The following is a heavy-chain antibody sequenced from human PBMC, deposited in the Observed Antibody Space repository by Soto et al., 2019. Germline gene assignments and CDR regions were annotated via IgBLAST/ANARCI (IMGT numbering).Heavy chain of an antibody. D-gene: IGHD2-15*01. V-gene: IGHV3-23*01. Sequence: EVQLLESGGGLVQPGESLRLSCAVSGFIFGNYMMTWVRQAPGKGLEWVSTIRDGGESTYYADSVKGRFTISRDNSKITLYLQMDSLGVEDTAVYYCAPHVHCSGGSCHYDAFDIRGQGTMVTVSS. CDR2: IRDGGEST. CDR1: GFIFGNYM. CDR3: APHVHCSGGSCHYDAFDI. J-gene: IGHJ3*02.